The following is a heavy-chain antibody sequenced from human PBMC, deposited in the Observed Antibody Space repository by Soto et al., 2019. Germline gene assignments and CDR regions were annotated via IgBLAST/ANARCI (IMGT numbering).Heavy chain of an antibody. J-gene: IGHJ4*02. D-gene: IGHD6-19*01. V-gene: IGHV3-23*01. CDR2: ISGSGDSA. Sequence: VQLLESGGGLVQPGGSLRLSCAASGFIFRDYAMNWVRQAPGKGLEWVSDISGSGDSARYADSVKGRFTISRDNSRNTLYLQINGMRVDDTAVYYCVKERRGSGWSVCNFWGQGTLVTVSS. CDR3: VKERRGSGWSVCNF. CDR1: GFIFRDYA.